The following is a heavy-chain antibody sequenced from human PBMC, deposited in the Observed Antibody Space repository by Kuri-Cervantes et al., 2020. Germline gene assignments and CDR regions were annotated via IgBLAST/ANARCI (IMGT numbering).Heavy chain of an antibody. J-gene: IGHJ4*02. V-gene: IGHV4-31*02. D-gene: IGHD2-21*02. CDR1: GGSISSGGYY. CDR2: IYYSGST. Sequence: SCTVSGGSISSGGYYWSWIRQHPGKGLEWIGYIYYSGSTYYNPSLKSRVTISVDTSKNQFSLKLSSVTDADTVVYYCAREITTSYCGGDCYKTGTFDYWGQGTLVTVSS. CDR3: AREITTSYCGGDCYKTGTFDY.